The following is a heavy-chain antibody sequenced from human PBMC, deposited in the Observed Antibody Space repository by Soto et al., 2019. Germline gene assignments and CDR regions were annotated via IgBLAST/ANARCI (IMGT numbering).Heavy chain of an antibody. CDR1: GGSISSSSYY. J-gene: IGHJ4*02. Sequence: SETLSLTCTVSGGSISSSSYYWGWIRQPPGKGLEWIGSIYYSGSTYYNPSLKSPVTISVDTSKNQFSLKLSSVTAADTAVYYCASVDTAMVSNYFDYWGQGTLVTVSS. D-gene: IGHD5-18*01. CDR3: ASVDTAMVSNYFDY. CDR2: IYYSGST. V-gene: IGHV4-39*01.